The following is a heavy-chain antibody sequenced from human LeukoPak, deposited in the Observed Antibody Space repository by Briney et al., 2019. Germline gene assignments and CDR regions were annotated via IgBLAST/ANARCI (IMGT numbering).Heavy chain of an antibody. CDR1: GYTFTSYA. V-gene: IGHV7-4-1*02. J-gene: IGHJ6*03. CDR3: ARGASTWYSSSWYYYYYYMDV. D-gene: IGHD6-13*01. Sequence: ASVKVSCKASGYTFTSYAMNWVRQAPGQGLEWMGWINTNTGNPTYAQGFTGRFVFSLDTSVSTAYLQISSLKAEDTAVYYCARGASTWYSSSWYYYYYYMDVWGKGTTVTVSS. CDR2: INTNTGNP.